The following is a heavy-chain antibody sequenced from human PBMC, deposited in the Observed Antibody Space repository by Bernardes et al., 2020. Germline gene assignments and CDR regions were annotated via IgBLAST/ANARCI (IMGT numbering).Heavy chain of an antibody. Sequence: GGSLRLSCAASGFTVSTNHMTWVRQAPGKGLEWVAVIHSGGNTYYADSVKGRFIISRDNSKNTLYLQMNSLRAEDTAVYYCARGYCSGGSCYSVYFDSWGQGTLVTVSS. J-gene: IGHJ4*02. V-gene: IGHV3-53*01. D-gene: IGHD2-15*01. CDR3: ARGYCSGGSCYSVYFDS. CDR2: IHSGGNT. CDR1: GFTVSTNH.